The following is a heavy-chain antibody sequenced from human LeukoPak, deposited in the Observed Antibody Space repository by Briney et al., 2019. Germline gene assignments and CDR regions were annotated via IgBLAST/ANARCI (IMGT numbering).Heavy chain of an antibody. Sequence: GGSLRLSCAASGFTFNNYAMSWVRQAPGKGLEWVSAISASGGTTYYADSVKGRFTISRDNSENTLFLQMHSLRAEDTAVYYCAKEPREYCSSTSCPNWFDSWGQGTLVTVSS. CDR2: ISASGGTT. D-gene: IGHD2-2*01. V-gene: IGHV3-23*01. CDR3: AKEPREYCSSTSCPNWFDS. CDR1: GFTFNNYA. J-gene: IGHJ5*01.